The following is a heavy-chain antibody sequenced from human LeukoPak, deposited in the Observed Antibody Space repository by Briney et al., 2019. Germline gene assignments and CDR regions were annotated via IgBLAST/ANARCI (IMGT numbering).Heavy chain of an antibody. Sequence: SVKISCKASGGTFSSYAISWVRQAPGQGLEWMGGIIPIFGTANYAQKFQGRVTITTDESTSTAYMELSSLRSEDTAVYYCARDNYAGANWFDPWGQGTLVTVSS. CDR1: GGTFSSYA. CDR3: ARDNYAGANWFDP. V-gene: IGHV1-69*05. J-gene: IGHJ5*02. CDR2: IIPIFGTA. D-gene: IGHD1-7*01.